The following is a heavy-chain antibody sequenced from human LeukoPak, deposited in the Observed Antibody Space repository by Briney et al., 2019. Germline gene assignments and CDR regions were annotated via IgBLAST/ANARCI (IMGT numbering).Heavy chain of an antibody. CDR1: GFIFSSYG. CDR3: AKDLHSFKIYYFDY. D-gene: IGHD2-21*01. V-gene: IGHV3-23*01. Sequence: PGRSLRLSCAASGFIFSSYGMHWVRQAPGKGLEWVSAISGSGGITYYADSVKGRFTISRDNSKNTLYLQMNSLRTEDTAIYYCAKDLHSFKIYYFDYWGQGTLVTVSS. J-gene: IGHJ4*02. CDR2: ISGSGGIT.